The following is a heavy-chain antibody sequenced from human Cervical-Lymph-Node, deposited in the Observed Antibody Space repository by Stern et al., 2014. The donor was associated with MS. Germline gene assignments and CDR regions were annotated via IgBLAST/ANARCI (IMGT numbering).Heavy chain of an antibody. CDR1: GYTFTGYY. J-gene: IGHJ4*02. D-gene: IGHD3-9*01. Sequence: VQLVESGAEVKQPGASLKVSCKASGYTFTGYYMHWVRQAPGQGLEWVGWINPNSGGTIYAKNLQGRVTMTRDNYISPSYLELSRLRSDDTAVYYCARPSLNYYILTGYLFYWGQGTLVTVSS. CDR3: ARPSLNYYILTGYLFY. CDR2: INPNSGGT. V-gene: IGHV1-2*02.